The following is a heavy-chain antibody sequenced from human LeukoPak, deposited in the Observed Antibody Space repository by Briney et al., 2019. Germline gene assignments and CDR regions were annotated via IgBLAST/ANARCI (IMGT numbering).Heavy chain of an antibody. D-gene: IGHD6-13*01. Sequence: GGSLRLSCAASGFTFSSYAMSWVRQAPGKGLEWVSAISGSGGSTYYADSVKGRFTISRDNSKNTLYLQMNSLRAEDTAVYYCARVSSSWYRDYFDYWGREPWSPSPQ. J-gene: IGHJ4*02. CDR3: ARVSSSWYRDYFDY. V-gene: IGHV3-23*01. CDR2: ISGSGGST. CDR1: GFTFSSYA.